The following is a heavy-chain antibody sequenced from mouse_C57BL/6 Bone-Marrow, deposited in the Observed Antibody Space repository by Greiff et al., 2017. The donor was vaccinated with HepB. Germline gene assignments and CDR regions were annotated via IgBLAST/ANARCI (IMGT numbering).Heavy chain of an antibody. CDR2: IYPRSGNT. J-gene: IGHJ3*01. CDR1: GYTFTSYG. D-gene: IGHD2-3*01. CDR3: AGGAYDGYCDAWFAY. Sequence: VQLQQSGAELVRPGASVKLSCKASGYTFTSYGISWVKQSTGQGLEWIGEIYPRSGNTYYNEKFKGKATLTADKSSSTAYMELRSLTSEDSAVYFCAGGAYDGYCDAWFAYWGQGTLVTVSA. V-gene: IGHV1-81*01.